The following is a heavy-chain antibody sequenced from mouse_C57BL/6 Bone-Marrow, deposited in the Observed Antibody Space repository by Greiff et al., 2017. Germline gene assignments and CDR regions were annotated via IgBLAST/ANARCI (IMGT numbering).Heavy chain of an antibody. CDR2: FDPNSGGT. D-gene: IGHD1-1*01. CDR1: GYTFTSYW. J-gene: IGHJ2*01. CDR3: ARDGILDY. Sequence: VQLQESGAELVKPGASVKLSCKASGYTFTSYWMHWVKQRPGRGLEWIGRFDPNSGGTKYNEKFKSKATLTVDKPSSTAYMQLSSLTSEDSAVYDCARDGILDYWGQGTTLTVSS. V-gene: IGHV1-72*01.